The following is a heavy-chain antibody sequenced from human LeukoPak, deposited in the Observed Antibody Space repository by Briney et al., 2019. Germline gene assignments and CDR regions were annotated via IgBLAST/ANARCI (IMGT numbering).Heavy chain of an antibody. J-gene: IGHJ4*02. V-gene: IGHV1-2*02. Sequence: ASVKVSCKASGYTFIGYYIHWVRQAPGQGLEWMGLINPNTFGTNYAQNFQGRVTMTRDTSISTAYMEVSRLRSDDTAVYYCARAAAADLANYFDYWGQGTLVTVSS. CDR1: GYTFIGYY. CDR2: INPNTFGT. D-gene: IGHD6-13*01. CDR3: ARAAAADLANYFDY.